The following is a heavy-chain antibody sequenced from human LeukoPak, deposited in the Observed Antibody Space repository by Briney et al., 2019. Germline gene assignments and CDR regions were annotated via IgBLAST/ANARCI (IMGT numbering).Heavy chain of an antibody. CDR1: GGSISSSSYY. V-gene: IGHV4-39*07. Sequence: SETLSLTCTVSGGSISSSSYYWGWIRQPPGKGLEWIGNIYYSGSTYYNPSLKSRVTISVDTSKNQFSLKLSSVTAADTAVYYCARDQTLPLGEGNWFDPWGQGTLVTVSS. J-gene: IGHJ5*02. CDR3: ARDQTLPLGEGNWFDP. D-gene: IGHD3-16*01. CDR2: IYYSGST.